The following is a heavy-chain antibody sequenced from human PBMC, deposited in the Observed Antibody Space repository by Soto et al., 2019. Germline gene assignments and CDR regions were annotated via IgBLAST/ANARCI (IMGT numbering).Heavy chain of an antibody. J-gene: IGHJ5*02. CDR1: GFIFSSYG. CDR3: ATDSRYSVSLDPSFVR. Sequence: QVQLVESGGGVVQPGRSLRLSCAASGFIFSSYGMHWVRQAPGKGLEWVAVISYDGSNKYYADSVKGRFTISRDNSKNTLYLQMISLRADDTAVYYCATDSRYSVSLDPSFVRWGQGTLVTVSS. CDR2: ISYDGSNK. D-gene: IGHD1-26*01. V-gene: IGHV3-30*03.